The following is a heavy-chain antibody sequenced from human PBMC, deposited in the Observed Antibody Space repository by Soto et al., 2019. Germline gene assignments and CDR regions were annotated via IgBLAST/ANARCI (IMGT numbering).Heavy chain of an antibody. V-gene: IGHV3-23*01. D-gene: IGHD3-22*01. CDR3: AQDGLQDRYFDY. J-gene: IGHJ4*02. CDR2: ISGSGGST. Sequence: GGSLRLSCAASGFTFSSYAMSWVRQAPGKGLEWVSAISGSGGSTYYADSVKGRFTISRDNSKNTLYLQMNSLRAEDTAVYYCAQDGLQDRYFDYWGQGTLVTVSS. CDR1: GFTFSSYA.